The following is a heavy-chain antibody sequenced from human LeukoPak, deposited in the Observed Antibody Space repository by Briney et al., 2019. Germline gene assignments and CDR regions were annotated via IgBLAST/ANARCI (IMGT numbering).Heavy chain of an antibody. CDR3: ARDRGGDYGRGRYYYYYYMDV. CDR2: INPSGGST. D-gene: IGHD4-17*01. Sequence: ASVKVSCKASGYTFTSYYMHWVRQAPGQGLEWMGIINPSGGSTSYAQKFQGRVTMTRDTFTSTVYMELSSLRSEDTAVYYCARDRGGDYGRGRYYYYYYMDVWGKGTTVTVSS. V-gene: IGHV1-46*01. J-gene: IGHJ6*03. CDR1: GYTFTSYY.